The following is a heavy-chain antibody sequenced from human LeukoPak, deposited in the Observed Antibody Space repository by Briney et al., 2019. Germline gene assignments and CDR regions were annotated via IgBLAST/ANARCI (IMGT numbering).Heavy chain of an antibody. Sequence: GGSLRLSCVASGFTFDDYAMHWVRQAPGKGLEWVSGINWNSGNLGYADSVKGRFTISRDNAKNSLYLQMNSLRPEDTALYYCAKGGRLTTLYNWFDPWGQGTLVTVSS. CDR3: AKGGRLTTLYNWFDP. CDR2: INWNSGNL. D-gene: IGHD1/OR15-1a*01. V-gene: IGHV3-9*01. J-gene: IGHJ5*02. CDR1: GFTFDDYA.